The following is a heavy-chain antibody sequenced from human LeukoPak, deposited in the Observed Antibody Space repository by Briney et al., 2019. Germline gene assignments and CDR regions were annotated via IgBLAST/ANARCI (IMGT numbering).Heavy chain of an antibody. J-gene: IGHJ4*02. D-gene: IGHD2-8*01. V-gene: IGHV3-15*01. CDR1: GFTFSNAW. CDR3: TRPYCTNGVCRGYFDY. CDR2: IKSKTDGGTT. Sequence: GGSLRLSCAASGFTFSNAWMSWVRQAPGKGLEWVGRIKSKTDGGTTDYAAPVKGRFTISRDDSKNTLYPQMNSLKTEDTAVYYCTRPYCTNGVCRGYFDYWGQGTLVTVSS.